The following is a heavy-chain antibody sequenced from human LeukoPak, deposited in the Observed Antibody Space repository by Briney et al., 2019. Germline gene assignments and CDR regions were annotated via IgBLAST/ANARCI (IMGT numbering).Heavy chain of an antibody. Sequence: ASVKVSCKASGYTFTSYDINWVRQATGQGLEWMGWMNPNSGNTGYAQKFQGRVTITRDTSISTAYMELSSLRSEDTAVYYCARARMSYVWGRYLFDPWGQGTLVTVSS. J-gene: IGHJ5*02. CDR2: MNPNSGNT. V-gene: IGHV1-8*03. CDR1: GYTFTSYD. D-gene: IGHD3-16*01. CDR3: ARARMSYVWGRYLFDP.